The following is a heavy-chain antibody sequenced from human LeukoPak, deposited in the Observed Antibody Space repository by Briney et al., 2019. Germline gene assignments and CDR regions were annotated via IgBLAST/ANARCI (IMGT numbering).Heavy chain of an antibody. V-gene: IGHV4-34*01. CDR1: GGSFSGYY. Sequence: SETLSLTCAVYGGSFSGYYWSWIRQPPGKGLEWIGEINHSGSTNYNPSLKSRVTISVDTSKNQFSLKLSSVTAADTAVYYCARVVEFYSSSSSAAGLFDYWGQGTLVTVSS. CDR3: ARVVEFYSSSSSAAGLFDY. CDR2: INHSGST. D-gene: IGHD6-6*01. J-gene: IGHJ4*02.